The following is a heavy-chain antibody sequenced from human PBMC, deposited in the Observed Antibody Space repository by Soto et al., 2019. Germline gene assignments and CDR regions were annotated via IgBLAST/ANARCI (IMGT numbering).Heavy chain of an antibody. V-gene: IGHV3-30*03. CDR3: VGGQYYFDY. Sequence: QVQLVESGGGVVQPGRSLRLSCGASGFPFTSYGMHWVREGPDKGLEWVAIISYDGSDKYYAESVKGRFTISRDNSKNTLYLQMNSLRPEDTALYYCVGGQYYFDYRGQGTLVIVSS. D-gene: IGHD3-10*01. CDR2: ISYDGSDK. J-gene: IGHJ4*02. CDR1: GFPFTSYG.